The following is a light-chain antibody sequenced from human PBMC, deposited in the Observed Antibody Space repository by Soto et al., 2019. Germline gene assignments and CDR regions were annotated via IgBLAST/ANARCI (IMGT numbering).Light chain of an antibody. Sequence: EIVMTQSPATLSVSPGESATLSCRASQSFGSNLAWYQQSPGQAPILLIYDASTRATGIPARFSGSGSGTDFTLTISSLQSEDFAVYYCQQYNNWPLTFGGGTKVEIK. CDR3: QQYNNWPLT. V-gene: IGKV3-15*01. CDR1: QSFGSN. CDR2: DAS. J-gene: IGKJ4*01.